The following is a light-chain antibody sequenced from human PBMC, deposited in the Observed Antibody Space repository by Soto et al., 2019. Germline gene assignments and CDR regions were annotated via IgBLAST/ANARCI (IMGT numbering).Light chain of an antibody. CDR1: SSDVGGYTY. CDR3: SSYAGSNSPFV. V-gene: IGLV2-8*01. J-gene: IGLJ1*01. Sequence: QSVLTQPPSASGSPGQAVTISCTGTSSDVGGYTYVSWYQQHPGKAPKLIIFEVSKRPSGVPDRFSGSKSGNTASLTVSGLQADDEADYYCSSYAGSNSPFVFGSGTKVT. CDR2: EVS.